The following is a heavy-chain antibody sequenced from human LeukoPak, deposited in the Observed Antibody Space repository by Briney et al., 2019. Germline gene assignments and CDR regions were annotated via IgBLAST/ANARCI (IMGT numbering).Heavy chain of an antibody. V-gene: IGHV3-9*01. D-gene: IGHD3-10*01. Sequence: PGRSLRLSCAASGFTFDDYAMHWVRQAPGKGLEWVSGISWNSGIIGYADSVKGRFTISRDSAKNSLYLQMNSLRAEDTALYYCAKDISPHYYGSGSYIDYWGQGTLVTVSS. J-gene: IGHJ4*02. CDR1: GFTFDDYA. CDR2: ISWNSGII. CDR3: AKDISPHYYGSGSYIDY.